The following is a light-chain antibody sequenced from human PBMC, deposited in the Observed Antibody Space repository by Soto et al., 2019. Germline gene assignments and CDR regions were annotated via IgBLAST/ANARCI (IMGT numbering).Light chain of an antibody. CDR1: QSVSNY. V-gene: IGKV3-11*01. CDR2: DAS. Sequence: DIVVTQSPATLSLSPGERVTLSCRASQSVSNYLAWYQQKPGQAPRLLMYDASKRATGIPARFSGRGSGTDFTLTISSLEPEDFAVYYCQQYGYSPITFGQGTRLEIK. CDR3: QQYGYSPIT. J-gene: IGKJ5*01.